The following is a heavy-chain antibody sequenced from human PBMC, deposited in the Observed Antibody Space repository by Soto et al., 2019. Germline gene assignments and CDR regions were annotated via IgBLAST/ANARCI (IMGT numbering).Heavy chain of an antibody. CDR1: GYTFTSYA. V-gene: IGHV1-3*01. D-gene: IGHD1-7*01. CDR3: ARVAGDWNYVYDY. J-gene: IGHJ4*02. CDR2: INAGNGNT. Sequence: GASVKVSCKASGYTFTSYAMHWVRQAPGQRLEWMRWINAGNGNTKYSQKFQGRVTITRDTSASTAYMELSSLRSEDTAVYYCARVAGDWNYVYDYWGQGTLVTVSS.